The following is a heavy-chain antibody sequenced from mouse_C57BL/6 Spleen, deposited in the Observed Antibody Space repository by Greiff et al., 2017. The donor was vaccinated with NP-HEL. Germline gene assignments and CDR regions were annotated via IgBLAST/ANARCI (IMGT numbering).Heavy chain of an antibody. J-gene: IGHJ1*03. CDR2: IHPNSGST. V-gene: IGHV1-64*01. Sequence: QVQLQQPGAELVKPGASVKLSCKASGYTFTSYWMHWVKQRPGQGLEWIGMIHPNSGSTNYNEKFKSKATLTVDKSSSTAYMQLSSLTSEDSAVYYCARSRGPQLHWYFDVWGTGTTVTVSS. CDR3: ARSRGPQLHWYFDV. D-gene: IGHD4-1*02. CDR1: GYTFTSYW.